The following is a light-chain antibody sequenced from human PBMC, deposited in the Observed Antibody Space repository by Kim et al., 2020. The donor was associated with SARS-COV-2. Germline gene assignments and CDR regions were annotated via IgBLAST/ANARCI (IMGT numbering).Light chain of an antibody. CDR1: SLRSYY. CDR3: NSRDSRGNHWV. Sequence: SSELTQDPAVSVALGQTVRITCQGDSLRSYYASWYQQKPGQAPVLVIYGKNNRPSGIPDRFSCSSSGNTASLTITGAQAEDEADYYCNSRDSRGNHWVFG. J-gene: IGLJ3*02. V-gene: IGLV3-19*01. CDR2: GKN.